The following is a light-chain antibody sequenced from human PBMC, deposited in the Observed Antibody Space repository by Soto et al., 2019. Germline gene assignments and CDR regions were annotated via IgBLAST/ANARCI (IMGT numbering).Light chain of an antibody. CDR2: AAS. CDR1: QGISSY. V-gene: IGKV1-9*01. CDR3: QQLNSYPRT. J-gene: IGKJ1*01. Sequence: DIQLTQSPSFLSASVGDRVTITCRASQGISSYLAWYQQKPGKAPNLLIYAASTVQSGLPSRFSGSGSGTEFTLTISSLQPEDFTTYYCQQLNSYPRTFGQGTKVEIK.